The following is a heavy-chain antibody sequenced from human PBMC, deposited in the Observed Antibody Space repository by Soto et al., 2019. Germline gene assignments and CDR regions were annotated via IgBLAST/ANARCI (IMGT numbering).Heavy chain of an antibody. CDR3: ARVVTAIQGFDY. Sequence: SETLSLTCTVSGGSISSGDYYWSWVRQPPGKGLEWIGYIYYSGSTYYNPSLKSRVTISVDTSKNQFSLKLSSVTAADTAVYYCARVVTAIQGFDYWGQGVLVTVSS. CDR1: GGSISSGDYY. D-gene: IGHD2-21*02. CDR2: IYYSGST. V-gene: IGHV4-30-4*01. J-gene: IGHJ4*02.